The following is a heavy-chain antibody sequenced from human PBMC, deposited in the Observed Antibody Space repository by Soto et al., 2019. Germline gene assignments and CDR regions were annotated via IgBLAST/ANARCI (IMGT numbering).Heavy chain of an antibody. J-gene: IGHJ4*02. CDR2: ISWHGAAT. CDR3: ANLPLYGSGFDC. Sequence: EAQLVESGGGLVQPGRSLRLSCVASGFTFDDYAIHWVRQAPGKGLEWVSGISWHGAATGYADSVKGRFTISRDNAKNALYLQMSRLRTEGTAIYYPANLPLYGSGFDCWGQGTLVTVSS. V-gene: IGHV3-9*01. D-gene: IGHD3-10*01. CDR1: GFTFDDYA.